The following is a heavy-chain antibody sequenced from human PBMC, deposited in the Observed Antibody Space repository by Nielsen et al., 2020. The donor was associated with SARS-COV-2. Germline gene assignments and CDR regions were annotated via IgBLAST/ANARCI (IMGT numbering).Heavy chain of an antibody. CDR1: GYSFTSYW. V-gene: IGHV5-10-1*01. CDR3: ARSGIAAAGIHNWFDP. CDR2: IDPSDSYT. D-gene: IGHD6-13*01. Sequence: GESLKIYCKGSGYSFTSYWISWVRQMPGKGLEWMGRIDPSDSYTNYSPSFQGHVTISADRSISTAYLQWSSLKASDTAMYYCARSGIAAAGIHNWFDPWGQGTLVTVSS. J-gene: IGHJ5*02.